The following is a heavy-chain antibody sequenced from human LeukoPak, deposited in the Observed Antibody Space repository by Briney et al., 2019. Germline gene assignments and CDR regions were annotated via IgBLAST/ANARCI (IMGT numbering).Heavy chain of an antibody. V-gene: IGHV3-23*01. D-gene: IGHD3-22*01. CDR2: ISDSGGRT. J-gene: IGHJ4*02. Sequence: GGSLRLSCAVSGLTLSNYGMSWVRQAPGKGLEWVAGISDSGGRTNYADSVKGRFTISRDNPKNTLYLQMNSLRTEDTAVYFCAKRGVVIRVILVGFHKEAYYFDYWGQGALVTVSS. CDR3: AKRGVVIRVILVGFHKEAYYFDY. CDR1: GLTLSNYG.